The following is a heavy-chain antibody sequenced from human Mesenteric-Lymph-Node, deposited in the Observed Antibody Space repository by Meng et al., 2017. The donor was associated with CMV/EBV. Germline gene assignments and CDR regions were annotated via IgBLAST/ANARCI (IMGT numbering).Heavy chain of an antibody. V-gene: IGHV3-53*05. D-gene: IGHD6-13*01. CDR2: IYSGGST. CDR3: ARDRGSNAFDI. Sequence: GGSLRLSCAASGFAVSNSYMTWLRQAPGKGLEWVSVIYSGGSTYYADSVKGRFTISRDNSKNTLYLQMNSLRAEDTAVYYCARDRGSNAFDIWGQGTMVTVSS. CDR1: GFAVSNSY. J-gene: IGHJ3*02.